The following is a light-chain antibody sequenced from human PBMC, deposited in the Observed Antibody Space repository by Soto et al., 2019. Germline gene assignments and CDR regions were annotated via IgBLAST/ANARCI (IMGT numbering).Light chain of an antibody. Sequence: EIVMTQSPATLSVSPGERATLSCRASQSVSSNLAWYQQKPGQAPRLLIYGASTRATGIPARFSGSGSGTEFTLTISSLQSEDFAVYYCQQYNNWPGTFGPGPKVDI. CDR1: QSVSSN. J-gene: IGKJ3*01. CDR3: QQYNNWPGT. V-gene: IGKV3-15*01. CDR2: GAS.